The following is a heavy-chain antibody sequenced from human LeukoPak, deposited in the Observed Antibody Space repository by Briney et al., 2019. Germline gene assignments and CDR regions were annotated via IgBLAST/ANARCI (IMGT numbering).Heavy chain of an antibody. D-gene: IGHD3-10*01. CDR2: ISSSSSYI. Sequence: PGGSLRLSCAASGFTFSSYSMNWARQAPGKGLEWVSSISSSSSYIYYADSVKGRFTISRDNAKNSLYLQMNSLRAEDTAVYYCASYYGSGSTAGYWGQGTLVTVSS. CDR1: GFTFSSYS. CDR3: ASYYGSGSTAGY. J-gene: IGHJ4*02. V-gene: IGHV3-21*01.